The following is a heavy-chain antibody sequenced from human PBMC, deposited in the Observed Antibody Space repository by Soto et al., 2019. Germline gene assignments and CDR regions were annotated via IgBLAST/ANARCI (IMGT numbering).Heavy chain of an antibody. V-gene: IGHV1-69*06. D-gene: IGHD3-10*01. Sequence: QVPLVQSGAQIKRPGSSLKISCKISGGNLTTHTINWVRQAPGQGLEYLGGIIPMFGSPNYAQKFQGRVTIIADNSTTTPYLQLSGLTSDDTAIYYCARDFRARLSWREVYLDDWDQGTLVTVSS. CDR2: IIPMFGSP. CDR3: ARDFRARLSWREVYLDD. J-gene: IGHJ4*02. CDR1: GGNLTTHT.